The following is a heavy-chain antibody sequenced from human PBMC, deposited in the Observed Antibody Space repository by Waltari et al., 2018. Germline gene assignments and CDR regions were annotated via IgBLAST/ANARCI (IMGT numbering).Heavy chain of an antibody. Sequence: EVQLVESGGGSVQPGGSLRLSCAASGMTFSNYWMNWVRQAPGKVVGGGANIKQDGSEKNYVDSVEGRFSISRDNAQNSLYLQMNSLRAEDTAIYYCVTGLTTVTAKDYFDHWGQGALVTVSS. V-gene: IGHV3-7*01. D-gene: IGHD4-17*01. CDR3: VTGLTTVTAKDYFDH. J-gene: IGHJ4*02. CDR1: GMTFSNYW. CDR2: IKQDGSEK.